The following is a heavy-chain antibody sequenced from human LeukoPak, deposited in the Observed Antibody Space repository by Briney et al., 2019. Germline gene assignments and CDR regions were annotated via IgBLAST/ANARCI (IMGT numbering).Heavy chain of an antibody. D-gene: IGHD6-19*01. CDR2: MNQDGSAI. CDR1: GFTFSRHW. Sequence: QPGGSLRLSCAASGFTFSRHWISWVRQAPGKGLDRVAHMNQDGSAIYSIDSVKGRFTISRDNDKNSLYLHMSGLTVADTAVYYCARTVPGHPDDYFDYWGQGTLVTVSS. CDR3: ARTVPGHPDDYFDY. J-gene: IGHJ4*02. V-gene: IGHV3-7*01.